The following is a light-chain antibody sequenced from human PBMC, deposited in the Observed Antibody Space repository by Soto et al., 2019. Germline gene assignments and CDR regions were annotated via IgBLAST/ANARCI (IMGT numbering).Light chain of an antibody. CDR3: QQHGNAAQT. CDR1: QSLSNNIY. Sequence: VVKTQCSGTLSYYPRERATLSCRASQSLSNNIYLAWYQQKPGQAPRLLIYGASSRATGIPNRFSGSGSGTDFTLTISRLGLGDLAVYYCQQHGNAAQTFGEGTKVDIK. J-gene: IGKJ1*01. V-gene: IGKV3-20*01. CDR2: GAS.